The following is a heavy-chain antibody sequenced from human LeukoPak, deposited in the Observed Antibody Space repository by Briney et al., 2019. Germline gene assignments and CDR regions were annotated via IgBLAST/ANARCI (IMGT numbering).Heavy chain of an antibody. V-gene: IGHV1-69*04. J-gene: IGHJ5*02. CDR3: ATYYYGSDSNWFDP. CDR1: GGTFSSYA. CDR2: IIPILGIA. Sequence: SVKVSCKASGGTFSSYAISWVRQAPGQGLEWMGRIIPILGIASYAQKFQGRVTITADKSTSTAHMELSSLRSEDTAVYYCATYYYGSDSNWFDPWGQGTLVTV. D-gene: IGHD3-10*01.